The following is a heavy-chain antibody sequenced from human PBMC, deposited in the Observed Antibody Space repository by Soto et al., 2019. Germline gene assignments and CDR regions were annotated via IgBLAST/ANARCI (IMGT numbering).Heavy chain of an antibody. CDR1: GASVAGGSYY. D-gene: IGHD5-12*01. J-gene: IGHJ5*02. CDR3: ARDTYSGYDFGL. V-gene: IGHV4-30-4*01. CDR2: IPSRGRP. Sequence: QVQLRESGPGLVKPSQTLSLTCSVSGASVAGGSYYWSWVRQPPGKGLEWIGYIPSRGRPSYNPSLTSRGTISADTSKKQLSLQLTSVTAADTAVYYCARDTYSGYDFGLWGQGTLVTVSS.